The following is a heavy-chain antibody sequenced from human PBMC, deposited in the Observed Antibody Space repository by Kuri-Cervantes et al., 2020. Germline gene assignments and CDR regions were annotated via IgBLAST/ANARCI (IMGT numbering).Heavy chain of an antibody. CDR1: GFTVSSNY. J-gene: IGHJ5*02. D-gene: IGHD1-26*01. CDR2: IYSGGST. CDR3: ARDVGALNWFDP. Sequence: GESLKISCAASGFTVSSNYMNWVRQAPGRGLEWVSLIYSGGSTYYGDSVKGRFIISRDISRNTLYLQMNSLRAEDTAVYYCARDVGALNWFDPWGQGTLVTVSS. V-gene: IGHV3-53*01.